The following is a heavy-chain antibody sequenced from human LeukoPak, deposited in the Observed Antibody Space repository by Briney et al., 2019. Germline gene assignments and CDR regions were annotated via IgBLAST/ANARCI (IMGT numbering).Heavy chain of an antibody. CDR2: IIPIFGTA. J-gene: IGHJ4*02. CDR1: GGTFSSYA. V-gene: IGHV1-69*13. D-gene: IGHD5-18*01. CDR3: AIQRGYSYGFDY. Sequence: LVKVSCKASGGTFSSYAISWVRQAPGQGLEWMGGIIPIFGTANYAQKFQGRVTITADESTSTAYMELSSLRSEDTAVYYCAIQRGYSYGFDYWGQGTLVTVSS.